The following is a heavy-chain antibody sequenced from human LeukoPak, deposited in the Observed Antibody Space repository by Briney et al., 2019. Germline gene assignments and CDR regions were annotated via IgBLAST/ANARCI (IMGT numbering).Heavy chain of an antibody. Sequence: SETLSLTCAVYGGSFSGYYWSWIRQPPGKGLGWIGEINHSGSTNYNPSLKSRVTISVDTSKNQFSLKLSSVTAADTAVYYCARGYSSSWYVGYWGQGTLVTVSS. V-gene: IGHV4-34*01. J-gene: IGHJ4*02. D-gene: IGHD6-13*01. CDR1: GGSFSGYY. CDR3: ARGYSSSWYVGY. CDR2: INHSGST.